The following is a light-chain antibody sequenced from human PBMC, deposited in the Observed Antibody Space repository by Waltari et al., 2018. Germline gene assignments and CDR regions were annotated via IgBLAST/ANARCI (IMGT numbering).Light chain of an antibody. CDR1: SRAVGGYSL. V-gene: IGLV2-8*01. J-gene: IGLJ3*02. CDR2: EVT. CDR3: SSYAGSNTLL. Sequence: QSALTQPPSASGSPGQSVPTPRTGTSRAVGGYSLIPWYQQHPGKAPKLIIYEVTKRPSGVPDRFSGSKSGNTASLTVSGLQAEDEADYYCSSYAGSNTLLFGGGTKLTVL.